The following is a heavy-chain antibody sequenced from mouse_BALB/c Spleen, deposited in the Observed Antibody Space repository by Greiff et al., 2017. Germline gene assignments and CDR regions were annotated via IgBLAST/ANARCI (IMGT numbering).Heavy chain of an antibody. V-gene: IGHV14-3*02. CDR2: IDPANGNT. J-gene: IGHJ3*01. CDR3: ARDWGYDGFAY. D-gene: IGHD2-2*01. Sequence: VQLQQSGAELVKPGASVKLSCTASGFNIKDTYMHWVKQRPEQGLEWIGRIDPANGNTKYDPKFQGKATITADTSSNTAYLQLSSLTSEDTAVYYCARDWGYDGFAYWGQGTLVTVSA. CDR1: GFNIKDTY.